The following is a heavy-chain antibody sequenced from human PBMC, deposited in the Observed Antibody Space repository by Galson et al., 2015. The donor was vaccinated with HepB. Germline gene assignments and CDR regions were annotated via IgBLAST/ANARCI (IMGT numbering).Heavy chain of an antibody. J-gene: IGHJ4*02. CDR3: ARPSGNSWPHYFDH. V-gene: IGHV4-39*01. Sequence: ETLSLTCTVSGASISSSSYYWGWIRQPPGKGLEWIGNIYYNGRTYYNPSLKSRVTISLDMSKNQFSLDLRSVTAADTAVYYCARPSGNSWPHYFDHWGQGTLVTVSS. D-gene: IGHD6-13*01. CDR1: GASISSSSYY. CDR2: IYYNGRT.